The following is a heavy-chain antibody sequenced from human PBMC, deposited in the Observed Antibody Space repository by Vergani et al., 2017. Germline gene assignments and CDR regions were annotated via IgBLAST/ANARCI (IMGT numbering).Heavy chain of an antibody. Sequence: QVQLVQSGAEVKKPGSSVKVSCKASGGTFSSYTISWVRQAPGQGLEWMGRIIPILGIANYAQKFQGRVTITADKSTSTAYMELSSLRSEDTAVYYCARGVIGYYDSSGPRIIYGMDVWGQGTTVTVSS. CDR1: GGTFSSYT. CDR3: ARGVIGYYDSSGPRIIYGMDV. CDR2: IIPILGIA. J-gene: IGHJ6*02. V-gene: IGHV1-69*02. D-gene: IGHD3-22*01.